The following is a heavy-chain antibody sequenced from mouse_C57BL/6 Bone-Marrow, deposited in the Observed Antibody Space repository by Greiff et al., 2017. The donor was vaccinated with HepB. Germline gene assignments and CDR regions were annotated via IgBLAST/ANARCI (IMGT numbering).Heavy chain of an antibody. V-gene: IGHV6-3*01. D-gene: IGHD1-1*01. CDR1: GFTFSNYW. Sequence: EVKVEESGGGLVQPGGSMKLSCVASGFTFSNYWMNWVRQSPEKGLEWVAQLRLTSDNYATHYAESVKGRFTISRDDSKSSVYLQMNNLRAADTGIYDCTGPGVLAYDARDYWGQGTSVTVSS. CDR3: TGPGVLAYDARDY. CDR2: LRLTSDNYAT. J-gene: IGHJ4*01.